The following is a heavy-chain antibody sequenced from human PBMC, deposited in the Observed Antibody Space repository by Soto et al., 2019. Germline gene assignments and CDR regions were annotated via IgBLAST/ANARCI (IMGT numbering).Heavy chain of an antibody. J-gene: IGHJ4*02. Sequence: EVQLVESGGGLVQPGGSLRLSCSVSGFTLSDHYIDWVRQAPRKGLEWVGRSRNQANGYSTIYAASVKGRFTTSRDDSKNLVYLQMESLRTEDTAVYYCVRDTYFSDSSSYTRCFDFWGQGALVTVSS. CDR1: GFTLSDHY. D-gene: IGHD3-22*01. V-gene: IGHV3-72*01. CDR2: SRNQANGYST. CDR3: VRDTYFSDSSSYTRCFDF.